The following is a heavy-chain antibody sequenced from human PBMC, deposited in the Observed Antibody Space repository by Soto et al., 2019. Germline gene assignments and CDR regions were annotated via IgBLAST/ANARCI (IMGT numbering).Heavy chain of an antibody. Sequence: GGSLRLSCAASGFSVTNNYMNWVRQAPGKGLEWVSIIDIGGNTYYADSVKDRFTVSRDNSRNTLYLHMDSLRAEDTAVYYCARGRGSTGYLGREHYFDYWGQGQWSPSPQ. CDR2: IDIGGNT. CDR1: GFSVTNNY. CDR3: ARGRGSTGYLGREHYFDY. V-gene: IGHV3-66*01. D-gene: IGHD2-2*01. J-gene: IGHJ4*02.